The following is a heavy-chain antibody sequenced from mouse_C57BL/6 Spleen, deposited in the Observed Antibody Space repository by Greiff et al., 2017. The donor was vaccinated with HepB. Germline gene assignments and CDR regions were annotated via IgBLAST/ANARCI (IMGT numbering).Heavy chain of an antibody. CDR1: GYTFTSYW. V-gene: IGHV1-64*01. CDR2: IHPNSGST. Sequence: VQLQQSGAELVKPGASVKLSCKDSGYTFTSYWMHWVKQRPGQGLEWIGMIHPNSGSTNYNEKFKSKATLTVDKSSSTAYMKLSSLTSEDSAVYYCARRVTTVAFDYWGQGTTLTVSS. J-gene: IGHJ2*01. D-gene: IGHD1-1*01. CDR3: ARRVTTVAFDY.